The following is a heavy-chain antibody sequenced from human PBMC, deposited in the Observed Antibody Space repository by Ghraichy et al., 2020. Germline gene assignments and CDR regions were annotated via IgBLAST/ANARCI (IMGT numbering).Heavy chain of an antibody. CDR1: GFPFDDYA. CDR3: ARDSQTTLTRLDY. CDR2: ISWNSGRT. J-gene: IGHJ4*02. D-gene: IGHD4-11*01. Sequence: VKVSCAASGFPFDDYAMHWVRQVPGKVLEWVAGISWNSGRTTYEDSVRGRFTISRDNAKNSLHLQMNSLRAEDTAIYYCARDSQTTLTRLDYWGQGTVVTVSS. V-gene: IGHV3-9*01.